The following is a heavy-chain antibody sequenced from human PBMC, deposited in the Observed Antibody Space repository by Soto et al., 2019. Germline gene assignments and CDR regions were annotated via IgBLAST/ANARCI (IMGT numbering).Heavy chain of an antibody. V-gene: IGHV4-59*08. J-gene: IGHJ2*01. D-gene: IGHD6-19*01. Sequence: SETLSLTCTVSGGSISSYYWSWIRQPPGKGLEWIGYIYYSGSTNYNPSLKSRVTISLDTSKNQFSLKLSSVTAADTAVYYCARIKAGDPHDSGWYEDDWYFDLWGRGTLVTVSS. CDR1: GGSISSYY. CDR2: IYYSGST. CDR3: ARIKAGDPHDSGWYEDDWYFDL.